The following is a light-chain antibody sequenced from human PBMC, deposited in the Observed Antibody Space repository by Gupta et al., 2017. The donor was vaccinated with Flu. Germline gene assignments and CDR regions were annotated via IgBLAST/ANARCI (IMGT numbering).Light chain of an antibody. Sequence: ASVSGSPGQSITISCTGTSSDVGGYNYVSWYQQHPGKAPKLMIYEVNNRPSGVSIRFSGSKSGNTASLTISGLQAEDEADYYCSSYTSSSTLVFGGGTKLTVL. V-gene: IGLV2-14*01. CDR1: SSDVGGYNY. CDR2: EVN. J-gene: IGLJ2*01. CDR3: SSYTSSSTLV.